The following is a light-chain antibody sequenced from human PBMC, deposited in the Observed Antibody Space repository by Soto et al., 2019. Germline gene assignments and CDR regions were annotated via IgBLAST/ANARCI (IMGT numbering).Light chain of an antibody. CDR2: GAS. V-gene: IGKV3-20*01. CDR1: QSLSSTY. Sequence: EIVLTQSPGTLSLSPGERATLSCRASQSLSSTYLAWYQQKPGQAPRVLIYGASSRATGILDRFSGSGSGTAFTLTITRLEPEDCAISYCRQYGSTPLTFGGGTRVEIK. J-gene: IGKJ4*01. CDR3: RQYGSTPLT.